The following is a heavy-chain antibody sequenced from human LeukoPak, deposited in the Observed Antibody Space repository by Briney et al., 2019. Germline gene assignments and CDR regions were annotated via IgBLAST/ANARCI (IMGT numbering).Heavy chain of an antibody. V-gene: IGHV3-21*01. J-gene: IGHJ3*02. CDR1: GFTFSSYA. CDR2: ISSSSSYI. D-gene: IGHD3-3*01. CDR3: ARDPPLRFLEWLPHDAFDI. Sequence: GGSLRLSCAASGFTFSSYAMSWVRQAPGKGLEWVSSISSSSSYIYYADSVKGRFTISRDNAKNSLYLQMNSLRAEDTAVYYCARDPPLRFLEWLPHDAFDIWGQGTMVTVSS.